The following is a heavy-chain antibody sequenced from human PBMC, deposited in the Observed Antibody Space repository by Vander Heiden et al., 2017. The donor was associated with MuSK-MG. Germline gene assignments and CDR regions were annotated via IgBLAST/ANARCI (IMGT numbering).Heavy chain of an antibody. V-gene: IGHV1-2*02. D-gene: IGHD1-1*01. CDR3: ARATGWKTPARYFDL. J-gene: IGHJ2*01. CDR2: INPNSGGT. CDR1: GYTFTGYY. Sequence: QVQLVQSGAEVKKPGASVKVSCKASGYTFTGYYMHWVRQAPGQGLEWMGWINPNSGGTNYAQKFQGRVTMTRDTSISTAYMELSRLRSDDTAVYYCARATGWKTPARYFDLWGRGTLVTVSS.